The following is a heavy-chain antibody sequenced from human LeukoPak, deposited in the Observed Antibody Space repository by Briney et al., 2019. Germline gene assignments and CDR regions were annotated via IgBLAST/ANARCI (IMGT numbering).Heavy chain of an antibody. V-gene: IGHV1-8*03. D-gene: IGHD2-2*01. CDR3: ARVGVVPAADFDY. CDR1: GYTFTSYD. Sequence: ASVKVSCKASGYTFTSYDINWVRQAPGQGRGWMGWMNPNSGNTGYAQQFQGSVTITRNTSISTAYMELSSLRSEDTAVYYCARVGVVPAADFDYWGQGTLVTVSS. CDR2: MNPNSGNT. J-gene: IGHJ4*02.